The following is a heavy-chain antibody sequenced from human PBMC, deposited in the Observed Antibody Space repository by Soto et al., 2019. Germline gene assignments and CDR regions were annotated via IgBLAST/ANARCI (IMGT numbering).Heavy chain of an antibody. V-gene: IGHV4-30-2*01. Sequence: KTSETLSLTCAVSGGSISSGGYSWSWIRQPPGKGLEWIGYIYHSGSTYYNPSLKSRVTISVDRSKNQFSLKLSSVTAADTAVYYCARGGNYGDYDNWFDTWGQGTLVTVSS. J-gene: IGHJ5*02. CDR2: IYHSGST. CDR3: ARGGNYGDYDNWFDT. D-gene: IGHD4-17*01. CDR1: GGSISSGGYS.